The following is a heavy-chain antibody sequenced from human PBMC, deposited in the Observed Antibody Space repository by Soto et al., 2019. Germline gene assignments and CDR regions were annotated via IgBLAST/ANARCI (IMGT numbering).Heavy chain of an antibody. V-gene: IGHV5-10-1*01. D-gene: IGHD6-13*01. Sequence: GESLKISCKGSGYGFTSYWISWVRQMTGKGLEWMGRIEPSDSYTNYSPPFQGHVTISADKSISTAYLQWSSLKASDTAMYCCARHFSYSSSFPGRRFDPWGQGTLVTVSS. J-gene: IGHJ5*02. CDR3: ARHFSYSSSFPGRRFDP. CDR2: IEPSDSYT. CDR1: GYGFTSYW.